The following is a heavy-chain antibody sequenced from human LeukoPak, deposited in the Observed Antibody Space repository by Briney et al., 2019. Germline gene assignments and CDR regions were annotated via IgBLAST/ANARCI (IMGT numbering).Heavy chain of an antibody. V-gene: IGHV3-23*01. CDR3: AKDLGRTYYYDSSGYTDY. CDR1: GFTFSSYA. Sequence: GESLKISCAASGFTFSSYAMSWVRQAPGKGLEWVSAISGSGGSTYYADSVKGRFTISRDNSKNTLYLQMNSLRAEDMAVYYCAKDLGRTYYYDSSGYTDYWGQGTLVTVS. J-gene: IGHJ4*02. D-gene: IGHD3-22*01. CDR2: ISGSGGST.